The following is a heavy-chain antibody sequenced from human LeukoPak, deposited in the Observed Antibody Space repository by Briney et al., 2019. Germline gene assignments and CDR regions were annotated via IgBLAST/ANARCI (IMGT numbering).Heavy chain of an antibody. CDR3: ARVVRAAPGKGYFDY. CDR1: GFIFSTYA. CDR2: ISGSGGRT. D-gene: IGHD6-13*01. J-gene: IGHJ4*02. Sequence: GGSLRLSCATSGFIFSTYALSWVRQAPGKGLEWASSISGSGGRTYHADSVKGRFTISRDSSKNTLYLQMTSLRAEDTAIYYCARVVRAAPGKGYFDYWGQGTLVTVSS. V-gene: IGHV3-23*01.